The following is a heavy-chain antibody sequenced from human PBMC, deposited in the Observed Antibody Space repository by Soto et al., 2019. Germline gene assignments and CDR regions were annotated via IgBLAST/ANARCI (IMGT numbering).Heavy chain of an antibody. D-gene: IGHD3-10*01. J-gene: IGHJ5*02. Sequence: QVQLQESGPGLVRPSETLSLTCTVSGDSISSYYWSWIRQPPGKGLEWIGYISFTGSTIYNPSLESRTTISLDTSKNQVSLKLKAVTAADTAVYVCASVGEVPVWVDPWGRGTRVTVSS. CDR1: GDSISSYY. CDR2: ISFTGST. V-gene: IGHV4-59*12. CDR3: ASVGEVPVWVDP.